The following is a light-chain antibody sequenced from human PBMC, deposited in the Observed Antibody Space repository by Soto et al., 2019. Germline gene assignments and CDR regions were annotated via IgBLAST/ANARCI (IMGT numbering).Light chain of an antibody. V-gene: IGLV2-14*03. CDR2: NVY. J-gene: IGLJ1*01. CDR3: SAYTVSRTDV. CDR1: SSDVGAYNF. Sequence: QSALTQPASVSGSPGQSITISCTGTSSDVGAYNFVSWHQQHPGKAPKLMIYNVYDRPSGISYRFSGSKSGNTASLTISGLQGEDEADYYSSAYTVSRTDVFGTGTQLTVL.